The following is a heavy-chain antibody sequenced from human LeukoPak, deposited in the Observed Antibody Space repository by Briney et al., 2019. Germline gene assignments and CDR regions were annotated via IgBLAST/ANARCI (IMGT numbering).Heavy chain of an antibody. CDR1: GDSISSNYYY. V-gene: IGHV4-39*07. CDR2: IDHIGTT. CDR3: ARESNDYGDPVAFDI. Sequence: PSETLSLTCTVSGDSISSNYYYWGWIRQPPGKGLEWIGSIDHIGTTYYNPSLKSRVLVSVDTSKNQFSLKVTSLTAADTAVYYCARESNDYGDPVAFDIWGQGTMVTVSS. D-gene: IGHD4-17*01. J-gene: IGHJ3*02.